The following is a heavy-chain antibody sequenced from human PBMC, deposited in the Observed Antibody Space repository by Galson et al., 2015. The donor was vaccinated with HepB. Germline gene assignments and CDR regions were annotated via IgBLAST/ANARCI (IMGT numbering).Heavy chain of an antibody. V-gene: IGHV3-23*01. J-gene: IGHJ4*02. CDR1: GFTFSTYA. D-gene: IGHD2-21*02. CDR2: ISDSTGST. CDR3: VNRDWLDF. Sequence: SLRLSCAASGFTFSTYAMTWVRQAPGKGLEWVSGISDSTGSTYYADSVKGRFTISRDNSNNTPYLQMNSLGAEDTAIYFCVNRDWLDFWGQGTLVTVSS.